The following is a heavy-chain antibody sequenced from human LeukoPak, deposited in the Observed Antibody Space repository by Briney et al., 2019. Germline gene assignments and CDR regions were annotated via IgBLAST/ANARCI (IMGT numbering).Heavy chain of an antibody. J-gene: IGHJ4*02. D-gene: IGHD3-10*01. CDR1: GFIFSNYG. CDR3: AKSYGSGSYYSEDFFDY. Sequence: SGGSLRLSCAASGFIFSNYGMHWVRQAPGKGLKWVAFIRYDGGKNYYAESVKGRFTISRDNSMKTLFLQMNSLRAEDTAVYYCAKSYGSGSYYSEDFFDYWGQGILVTVSS. CDR2: IRYDGGKN. V-gene: IGHV3-30*02.